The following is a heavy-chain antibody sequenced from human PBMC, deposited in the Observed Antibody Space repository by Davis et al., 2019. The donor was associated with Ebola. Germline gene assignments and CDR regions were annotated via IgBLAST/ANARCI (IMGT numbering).Heavy chain of an antibody. CDR3: AKSRRLYFYYGIDV. V-gene: IGHV3-23*01. J-gene: IGHJ6*02. CDR1: GFTFGNYW. Sequence: GESLKISCAASGFTFGNYWMHWVRQAPGKGLEWVSAISHSGNTTYYSDSVKGRFTIFRDNSKNILSLQMNSLRAEDTAVYYCAKSRRLYFYYGIDVWGQGTTVTVSS. CDR2: ISHSGNTT.